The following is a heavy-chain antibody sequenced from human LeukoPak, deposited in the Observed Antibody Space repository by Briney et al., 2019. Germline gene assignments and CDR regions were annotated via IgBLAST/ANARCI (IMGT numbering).Heavy chain of an antibody. CDR1: GYTLTELS. Sequence: ASVKVSCKVSGYTLTELSMHWVRQAPGKGLEWMGGFDPEDGETIYAQKFQGRVTTTEDTSTDTAYMELSSLGSEDTAVYYCATVPRGGLLRFLEWLPFDPWGQGTLVTVSS. V-gene: IGHV1-24*01. J-gene: IGHJ5*02. D-gene: IGHD3-3*01. CDR3: ATVPRGGLLRFLEWLPFDP. CDR2: FDPEDGET.